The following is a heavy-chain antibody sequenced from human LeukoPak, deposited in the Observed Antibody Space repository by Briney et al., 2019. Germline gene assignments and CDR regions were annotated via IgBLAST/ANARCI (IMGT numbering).Heavy chain of an antibody. CDR1: GFTFSSYA. CDR3: ARDRVEGITIFGGPFDP. J-gene: IGHJ5*02. CDR2: ISSNGGST. D-gene: IGHD3-3*01. Sequence: PGGSLRLSCAASGFTFSSYAMHWVRQAPGKGLEYVSAISSNGGSTYYANSVKGRFTISRDNSKNTLYLQMGSLRAEDMAVYYCARDRVEGITIFGGPFDPWGQGTLVTVSS. V-gene: IGHV3-64*01.